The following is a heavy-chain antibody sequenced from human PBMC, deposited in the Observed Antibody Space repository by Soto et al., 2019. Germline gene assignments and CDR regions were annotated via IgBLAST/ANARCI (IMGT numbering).Heavy chain of an antibody. CDR1: GYTFSSYG. V-gene: IGHV1-18*01. CDR3: AREWDNKSEHSSGWYDDF. D-gene: IGHD6-19*01. J-gene: IGHJ4*02. Sequence: QVXLVQXGXEVXXPXXSVKVSCKASGYTFSSYGISWVRQAPGQGLEWMGWISGYSGHTYYAQKFQGRVTMTTDTSTNTVYMELRSLRSDDTAVYYCAREWDNKSEHSSGWYDDFWGQGTLVTVSS. CDR2: ISGYSGHT.